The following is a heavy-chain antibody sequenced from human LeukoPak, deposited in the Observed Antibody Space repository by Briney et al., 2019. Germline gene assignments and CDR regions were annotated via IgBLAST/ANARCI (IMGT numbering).Heavy chain of an antibody. CDR1: GGSISSYC. CDR3: AGAGYSYGSYYYYYMDV. J-gene: IGHJ6*03. CDR2: IYYSGST. Sequence: SETLSLTCTVSGGSISSYCWSWIRQPPGKGLEWIGYIYYSGSTNYNPSLKSRVTISVDTSKNQFSLKLSSVTAADTAVYYCAGAGYSYGSYYYYYMDVWGKGTTVTVSS. D-gene: IGHD5-18*01. V-gene: IGHV4-59*01.